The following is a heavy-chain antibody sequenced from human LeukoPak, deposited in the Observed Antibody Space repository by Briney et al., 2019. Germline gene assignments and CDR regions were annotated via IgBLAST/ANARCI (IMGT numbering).Heavy chain of an antibody. V-gene: IGHV3-33*01. CDR1: GFTFNNYA. J-gene: IGHJ4*02. Sequence: GGPLRLSCAASGFTFNNYAMNWFRQAPGKELEWVALIWHDGSNHDYAGSVKGRFTITRDNSKNTLYLQMNSLRDEDTAVYYYARGLGDFDYWGQGTLVTVPS. CDR3: ARGLGDFDY. D-gene: IGHD3-16*01. CDR2: IWHDGSNH.